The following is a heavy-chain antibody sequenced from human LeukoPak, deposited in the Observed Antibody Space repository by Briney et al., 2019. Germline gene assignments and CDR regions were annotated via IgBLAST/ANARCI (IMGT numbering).Heavy chain of an antibody. CDR2: INHSGST. Sequence: SPSETLSLTCAVYGGSFSGYYWSWIRQPPGKGLEWIGEINHSGSTNYNPSLKSRVTISVDTSKNQFSLKLSSVTAADTAVYYCAGGGWYTMVDYWGQGTLVTVSS. J-gene: IGHJ4*02. CDR3: AGGGWYTMVDY. CDR1: GGSFSGYY. D-gene: IGHD6-19*01. V-gene: IGHV4-34*01.